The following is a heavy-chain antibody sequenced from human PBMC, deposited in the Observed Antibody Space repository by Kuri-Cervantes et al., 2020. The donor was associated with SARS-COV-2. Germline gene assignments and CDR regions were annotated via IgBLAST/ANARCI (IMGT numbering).Heavy chain of an antibody. CDR2: ISYDGSYE. Sequence: LSLTCAASGFTFSSFGMHWVRQAPGKGLEWVAVISYDGSYEYYADSVKGRFTITRDNLKNTLYLQMNSLRAEDTAVYYCAKGLVGDPYPLDYWGQGTLVTVSS. CDR3: AKGLVGDPYPLDY. V-gene: IGHV3-30*18. CDR1: GFTFSSFG. J-gene: IGHJ4*02. D-gene: IGHD3-16*01.